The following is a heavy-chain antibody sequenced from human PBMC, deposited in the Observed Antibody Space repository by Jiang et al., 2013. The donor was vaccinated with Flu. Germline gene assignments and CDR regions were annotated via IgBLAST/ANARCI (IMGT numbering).Heavy chain of an antibody. CDR2: IIPILGIA. V-gene: IGHV1-69*10. J-gene: IGHJ4*02. CDR3: AITGGNYGGNSGFDY. CDR1: GGTFSSYA. Sequence: GAEVKKPGSSVKVSCKASGGTFSSYAISWVRQAPGQGLEWMGGIIPILGIANYAQKFQGRVTITADKSTSTAYMELSSLRSEDTAVYYCAITGGNYGGNSGFDYWGQGTLVTVSS. D-gene: IGHD4-23*01.